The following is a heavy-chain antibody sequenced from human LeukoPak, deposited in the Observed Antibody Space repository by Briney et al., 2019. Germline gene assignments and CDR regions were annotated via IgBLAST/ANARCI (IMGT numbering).Heavy chain of an antibody. CDR3: AREESGYSSSWYRDFGY. V-gene: IGHV3-7*03. CDR2: IKQDGSEK. Sequence: GGSLRLSCAASGFTFSNYWMNWVRQAPGKGLEWVANIKQDGSEKNYVDSVKGRFTISRDNAKNSLYLQMNSLRVEDTAVYYCAREESGYSSSWYRDFGYWGQGTLVTVSS. D-gene: IGHD6-13*01. J-gene: IGHJ4*02. CDR1: GFTFSNYW.